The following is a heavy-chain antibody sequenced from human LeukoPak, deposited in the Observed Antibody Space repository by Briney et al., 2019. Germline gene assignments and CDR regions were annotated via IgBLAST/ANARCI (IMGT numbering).Heavy chain of an antibody. CDR3: ARDGRTIFGVAHTLDAFDI. D-gene: IGHD3-3*01. V-gene: IGHV4-4*07. Sequence: KPSETLSLTCTVSGGSISSYYWSWIRQPAGKGLEWIGRIYSSGSTNYNPSLKSRVTMSVDTSKNQFSLKLSSVTAAHTAVYYCARDGRTIFGVAHTLDAFDIWGQGTMVTVSS. CDR2: IYSSGST. CDR1: GGSISSYY. J-gene: IGHJ3*02.